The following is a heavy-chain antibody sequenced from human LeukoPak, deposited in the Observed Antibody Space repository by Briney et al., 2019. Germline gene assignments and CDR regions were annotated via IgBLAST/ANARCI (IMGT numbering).Heavy chain of an antibody. D-gene: IGHD1-26*01. V-gene: IGHV3-7*03. CDR2: IKEDESEK. J-gene: IGHJ4*02. CDR3: AAYRGAHHKTFDY. Sequence: GGSLRLSCAGSGLTLSRSWMSWVRQAPGKGLQWVANIKEDESEKDYVDSVKGGFTISRDDAKNSLDLQRNSLRVEDTAVYYCAAYRGAHHKTFDYWGRGTLVTVSS. CDR1: GLTLSRSW.